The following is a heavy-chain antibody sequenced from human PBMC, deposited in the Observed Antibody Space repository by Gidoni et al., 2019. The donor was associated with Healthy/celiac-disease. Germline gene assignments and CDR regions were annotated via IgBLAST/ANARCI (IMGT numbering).Heavy chain of an antibody. Sequence: QVQLVQSGAEVKKPGASVKVSCKASGYTFTSYYMHWVRQAPGQGLEWMGIINPSGGSTRYAQTFQGRVTMTRDTSTSTVYMELSSLRSEDTAVYYCARRGGKQQLAFDYWGQGTLVTVSS. CDR1: GYTFTSYY. CDR2: INPSGGST. V-gene: IGHV1-46*01. D-gene: IGHD6-13*01. CDR3: ARRGGKQQLAFDY. J-gene: IGHJ4*02.